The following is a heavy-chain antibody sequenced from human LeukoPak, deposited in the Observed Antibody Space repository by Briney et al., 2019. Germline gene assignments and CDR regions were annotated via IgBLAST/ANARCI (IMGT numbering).Heavy chain of an antibody. Sequence: SETLSLTCTVSGGSISSYYWSWIRQPPGKGLEWIGYIYYSGNTNHNPSLKSRVTISIDTSKNQFSLSVTSVTAADTAIYYCGKTDIYFNPIDYWGPGSLVTVSS. J-gene: IGHJ4*02. D-gene: IGHD3-9*01. V-gene: IGHV4-59*12. CDR3: GKTDIYFNPIDY. CDR2: IYYSGNT. CDR1: GGSISSYY.